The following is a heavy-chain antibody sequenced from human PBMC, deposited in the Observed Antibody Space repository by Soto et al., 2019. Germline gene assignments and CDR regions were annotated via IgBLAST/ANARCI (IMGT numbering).Heavy chain of an antibody. D-gene: IGHD1-1*01. CDR1: GFTFSNYF. Sequence: GSLRLSCAASGFTFSNYFVHWVRQVPGEGLVWVSRMSGDGKTISYADSVKGRFTISRDNAKNTLYLQMNSLRVEDTAVYYCARTYVPGIAGFDPWGQGTLVTVSS. CDR3: ARTYVPGIAGFDP. V-gene: IGHV3-74*01. CDR2: MSGDGKTI. J-gene: IGHJ5*02.